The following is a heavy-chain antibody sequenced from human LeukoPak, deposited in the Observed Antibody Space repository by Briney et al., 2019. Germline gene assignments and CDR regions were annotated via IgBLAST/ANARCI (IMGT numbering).Heavy chain of an antibody. CDR1: GFTFSDYY. J-gene: IGHJ4*02. Sequence: GGSLRLSCAASGFTFSDYYMSWIRQAPGKGLEWVLYISSSGSTIYYADSVRGRFTISRDNAKNSLYLQMNSLRAEDTAVYYCARARRRNSYDEDPSDYWGQGTLVTVSS. CDR2: ISSSGSTI. CDR3: ARARRRNSYDEDPSDY. V-gene: IGHV3-11*01. D-gene: IGHD5-18*01.